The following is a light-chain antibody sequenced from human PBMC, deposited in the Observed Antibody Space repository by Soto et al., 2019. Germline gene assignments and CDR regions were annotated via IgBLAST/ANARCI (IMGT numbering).Light chain of an antibody. CDR1: QGVSSY. CDR3: QQYNNWPLT. CDR2: GAS. V-gene: IGKV3-15*01. J-gene: IGKJ1*01. Sequence: EIVLTQSPATLSVSPGERATLSCRASQGVSSYLAWYRQKPGQAPRLLIYGASTRGTGIPARFSGSGSGTDFTLTISSLQSEDFAVYYCQQYNNWPLTFGQGTKVEIK.